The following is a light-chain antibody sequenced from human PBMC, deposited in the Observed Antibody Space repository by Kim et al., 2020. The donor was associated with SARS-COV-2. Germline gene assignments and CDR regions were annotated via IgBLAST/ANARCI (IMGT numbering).Light chain of an antibody. V-gene: IGLV7-43*01. J-gene: IGLJ2*01. Sequence: GGRVTVTCASGTGAVTSGYYPNWFRRKPGQAPRALIYGKTYSHSWTPARFSGSLLGGKAALTLSGVQPEDEAEYYCLLYFGAAQLVFGGGTQLTVL. CDR3: LLYFGAAQLV. CDR2: GKT. CDR1: TGAVTSGYY.